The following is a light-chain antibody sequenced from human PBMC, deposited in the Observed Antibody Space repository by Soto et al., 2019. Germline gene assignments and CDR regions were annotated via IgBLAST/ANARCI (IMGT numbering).Light chain of an antibody. CDR2: DAS. CDR1: QSINGW. CDR3: QHYNSYSEA. V-gene: IGKV1-5*01. J-gene: IGKJ1*01. Sequence: DIQMTQSPSTLSASVGDRVTVTCRASQSINGWLAWYQQKPGKAPKLLIYDASSLHSGVPSRFTGSGFGTEFTLTISSLQPEDFATYYCQHYNSYSEAFGQGTKVDI.